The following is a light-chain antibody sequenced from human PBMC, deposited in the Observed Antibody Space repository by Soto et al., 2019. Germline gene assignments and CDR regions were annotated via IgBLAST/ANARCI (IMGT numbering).Light chain of an antibody. Sequence: EAVLTQSPGTLSLSPGEIAALSCRASQSVTDNYLAWYQQKPGQAPRLLIYDASTRATGIPDRFSGSGSGTDFTLTISRLEPEDFAVYYCQQYGSSPGMFGQGTKVDIK. J-gene: IGKJ1*01. CDR2: DAS. CDR3: QQYGSSPGM. V-gene: IGKV3-20*01. CDR1: QSVTDNY.